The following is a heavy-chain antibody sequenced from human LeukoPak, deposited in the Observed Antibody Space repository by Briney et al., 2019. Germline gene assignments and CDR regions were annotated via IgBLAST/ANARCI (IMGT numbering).Heavy chain of an antibody. D-gene: IGHD4-17*01. CDR3: ARRHSYGDYAH. V-gene: IGHV4-34*01. J-gene: IGHJ4*02. CDR1: GGSFSGYY. CDR2: INHSGST. Sequence: SETLSLTCAVYGGSFSGYYWSWIRQPPGKGLEWIGEINHSGSTNYNPSLKSRVTLSVDTSKNQFSLKLSSVTAADTAVYYCARRHSYGDYAHWGQGTLVTVSS.